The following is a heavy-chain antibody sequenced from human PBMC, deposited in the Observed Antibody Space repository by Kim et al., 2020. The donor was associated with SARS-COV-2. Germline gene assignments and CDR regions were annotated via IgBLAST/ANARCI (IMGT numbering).Heavy chain of an antibody. J-gene: IGHJ4*02. V-gene: IGHV3-13*01. Sequence: GRFTISSENAKNSLYLQMNSLRAGDTAVYYCARAPTTYYYDSSESYFDYWGQGTLVTVSS. CDR3: ARAPTTYYYDSSESYFDY. D-gene: IGHD3-22*01.